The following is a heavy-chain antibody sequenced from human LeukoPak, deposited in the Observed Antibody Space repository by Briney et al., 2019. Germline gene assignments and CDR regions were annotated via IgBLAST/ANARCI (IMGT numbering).Heavy chain of an antibody. J-gene: IGHJ4*02. Sequence: GGSLRLSCAASGFTFSSYWMHWVRQAPGKGLVWVSSISSSSSYIYYADSVKGRFTISRDNAKNSLYLQMNSLRAEDTAVYYCARLVLCGHTWCYFDYWGQGTLVTVSS. D-gene: IGHD3-16*01. CDR2: ISSSSSYI. V-gene: IGHV3-21*01. CDR3: ARLVLCGHTWCYFDY. CDR1: GFTFSSYW.